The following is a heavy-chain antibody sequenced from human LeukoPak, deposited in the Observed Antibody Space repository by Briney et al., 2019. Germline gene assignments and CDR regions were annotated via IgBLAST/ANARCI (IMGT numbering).Heavy chain of an antibody. Sequence: PGGSLRLSCAASGFTFXSYSMNWVRQAPGKGLEWVSYISSSSSTIYYADSVKGRFTISRDNAKNSLYLQMNSLRDEDTAVYYCARASLLRYFDWLNYFDYWGQGTLVTVSS. D-gene: IGHD3-9*01. J-gene: IGHJ4*02. CDR3: ARASLLRYFDWLNYFDY. CDR1: GFTFXSYS. V-gene: IGHV3-48*02. CDR2: ISSSSSTI.